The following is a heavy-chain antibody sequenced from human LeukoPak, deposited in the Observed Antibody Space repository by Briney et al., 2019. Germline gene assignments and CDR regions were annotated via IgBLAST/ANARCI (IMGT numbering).Heavy chain of an antibody. CDR1: GGSISSSSYY. CDR3: ARQGYCSSTSCSFFDY. J-gene: IGHJ4*02. Sequence: SETLSLTCTVSGGSISSSSYYWGWIRQPPGKGLEWIGSIYYSGSTYYNPSLKSRVTISVDTSKNQFSLKLSSVTAADTAVYYCARQGYCSSTSCSFFDYWGQGTLVTVSS. V-gene: IGHV4-39*01. CDR2: IYYSGST. D-gene: IGHD2-2*01.